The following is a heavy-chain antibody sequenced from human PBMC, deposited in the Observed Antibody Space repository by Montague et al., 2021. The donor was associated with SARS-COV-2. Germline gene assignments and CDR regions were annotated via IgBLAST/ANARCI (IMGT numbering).Heavy chain of an antibody. CDR3: ANFRRTQPLSGALYYGMDV. V-gene: IGHV4-61*03. D-gene: IGHD2-2*01. Sequence: NYNPSLKSRVTISVDTSKNHFTLRLSSLTAADTAVYYFANFRRTQPLSGALYYGMDVWGQGTTVTVSS. J-gene: IGHJ6*02.